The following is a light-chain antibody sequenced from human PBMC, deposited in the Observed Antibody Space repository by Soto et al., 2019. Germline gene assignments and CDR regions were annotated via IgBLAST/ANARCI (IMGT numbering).Light chain of an antibody. CDR3: EQYNNNWA. CDR2: KAS. V-gene: IGKV1-5*03. CDR1: QGISTY. J-gene: IGKJ1*01. Sequence: DIQMTQSPSTLSASVGDRVTITCRASQGISTYLAWYQQKPGKAPKLLIYKASTLESGVPSRFSGSGSGTEFTLTITSLQPDDFATYYCEQYNNNWAFGQGTKVEIK.